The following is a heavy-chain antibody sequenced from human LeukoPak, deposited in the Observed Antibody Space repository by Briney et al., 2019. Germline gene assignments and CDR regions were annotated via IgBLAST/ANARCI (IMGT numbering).Heavy chain of an antibody. J-gene: IGHJ3*02. CDR3: AKDSYGGSGSYYLYSFDM. V-gene: IGHV3-21*04. D-gene: IGHD3-10*01. CDR2: ISSSSSYI. Sequence: PGGSLRLSCAASGFTFSSYSMNWVRQAPGKGLEWVSSISSSSSYIYYADSVKGRFTVSRDNAKNSLYLQMSSLRVEDTAFYYCAKDSYGGSGSYYLYSFDMWGQGTMVTVSS. CDR1: GFTFSSYS.